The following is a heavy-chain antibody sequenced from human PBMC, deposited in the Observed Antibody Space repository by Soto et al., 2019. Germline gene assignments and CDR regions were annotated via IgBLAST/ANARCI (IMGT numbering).Heavy chain of an antibody. CDR2: ISYDGSNK. CDR1: GFTFSSYG. Sequence: GGSLRLSCAASGFTFSSYGMHWVRQAPGKGLEWVAVISYDGSNKYYADSVKGRFTISRDNSKNTLYLQMNSLRAEDTAVYYCAKAGNYDFWSGYYSSPTGYFDYWGQGTLVTVSS. D-gene: IGHD3-3*01. J-gene: IGHJ4*02. V-gene: IGHV3-30*18. CDR3: AKAGNYDFWSGYYSSPTGYFDY.